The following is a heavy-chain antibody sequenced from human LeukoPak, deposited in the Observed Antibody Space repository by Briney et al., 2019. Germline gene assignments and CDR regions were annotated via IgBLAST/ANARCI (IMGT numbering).Heavy chain of an antibody. D-gene: IGHD4-17*01. CDR1: GFTSDDYA. V-gene: IGHV3-9*02. CDR3: AKESYGDYGYGMDV. CDR2: ISWNSGSI. Sequence: PGRSLRLSCAASGFTSDDYAMHWVRQAPGKGLEWVSGISWNSGSIGYADSVKGRFTISRDNAKNSLYLQMNSLRAEDTALYYCAKESYGDYGYGMDVWGQGTTVTVSS. J-gene: IGHJ6*02.